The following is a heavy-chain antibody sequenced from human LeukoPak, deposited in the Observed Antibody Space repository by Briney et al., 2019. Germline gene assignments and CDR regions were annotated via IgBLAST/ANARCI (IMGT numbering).Heavy chain of an antibody. CDR3: AKRRIQLWFYDY. D-gene: IGHD5-18*01. CDR2: ISYDGSNK. Sequence: GGSLRLSCAASGFTFSSYGMHWVRQAPGKGLEWVAVISYDGSNKYYADSVKGRFTISRDNSKNTLYLQMNSLRAEDTAVYYCAKRRIQLWFYDYWGQGTLVTVSS. CDR1: GFTFSSYG. V-gene: IGHV3-30*18. J-gene: IGHJ4*02.